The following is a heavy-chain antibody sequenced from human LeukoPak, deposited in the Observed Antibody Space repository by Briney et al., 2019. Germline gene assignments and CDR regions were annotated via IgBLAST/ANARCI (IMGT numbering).Heavy chain of an antibody. CDR3: AKARGTMVRGVIIKYPVDY. D-gene: IGHD3-10*01. V-gene: IGHV3-23*01. CDR1: GFTFSSYA. CDR2: ISGSGGST. J-gene: IGHJ4*02. Sequence: PGGSLRLSCAASGFTFSSYAMSWVRQAPGKGLEWVSAISGSGGSTYYADSVKGRFTISRDNSENTLYLQMNSLRAEDTAVYYCAKARGTMVRGVIIKYPVDYWGQGTLVTVSS.